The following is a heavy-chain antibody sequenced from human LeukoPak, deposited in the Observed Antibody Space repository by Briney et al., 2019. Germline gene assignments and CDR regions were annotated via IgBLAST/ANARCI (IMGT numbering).Heavy chain of an antibody. CDR3: ATEGKKQLLQGDAFDV. CDR2: SNLDHGET. J-gene: IGHJ3*01. CDR1: GHSLTDVS. V-gene: IGHV1-24*01. D-gene: IGHD2-2*01. Sequence: ASVKVSCKVSGHSLTDVSIQWVRKAPGKGLEWMGGSNLDHGETVYAPNFQGRVTMTEETSTGTAYMEVSSLRSDDTAVYYCATEGKKQLLQGDAFDVWGQGTMISVSS.